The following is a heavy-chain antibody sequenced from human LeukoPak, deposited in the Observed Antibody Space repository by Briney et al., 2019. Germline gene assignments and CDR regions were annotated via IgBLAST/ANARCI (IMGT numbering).Heavy chain of an antibody. V-gene: IGHV3-73*01. CDR3: TSERRGSHYYYYYYMDV. CDR2: IRSKANSYAT. D-gene: IGHD5-12*01. J-gene: IGHJ6*03. CDR1: GFTFSGSA. Sequence: GGSLKFSCAASGFTFSGSAMHWVRQASGKGLEWVGRIRSKANSYATAYAASVKGRFTISRDDSKNTAYLQMNSLKTEDTAVYYCTSERRGSHYYYYYYMDVWAKGPRSPSP.